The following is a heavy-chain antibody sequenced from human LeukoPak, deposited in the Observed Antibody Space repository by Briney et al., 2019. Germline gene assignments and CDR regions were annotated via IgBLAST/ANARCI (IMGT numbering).Heavy chain of an antibody. CDR3: ARGPAYGARCDYLDY. CDR1: GFPFSSYS. Sequence: GGSLRLSCAVSGFPFSSYSMNWVRQAPGKGLEWVSSISSYPTYIYYADSVKGRFTVSRDNAKNSLYLQINSLRVEDTAVYFCARGPAYGARCDYLDYWGQETLVTVSS. V-gene: IGHV3-21*01. J-gene: IGHJ4*02. CDR2: ISSYPTYI. D-gene: IGHD4/OR15-4a*01.